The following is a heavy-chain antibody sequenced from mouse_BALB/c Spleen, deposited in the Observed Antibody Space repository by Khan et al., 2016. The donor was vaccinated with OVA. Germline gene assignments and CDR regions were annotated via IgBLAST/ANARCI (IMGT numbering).Heavy chain of an antibody. J-gene: IGHJ2*01. V-gene: IGHV3-8*02. CDR3: ARWNYRYDGYFDY. CDR1: GDSITSGY. Sequence: EVQLQESGPSLVKPSQTLFLTCSVTGDSITSGYWNWIRKFPGNKLEYMGYISSSDSTFYNPSLKSRISITRDTSKNQYYLQLNSVTTEDTATYXCARWNYRYDGYFDYWGQGTTLTVSA. CDR2: ISSSDST. D-gene: IGHD2-14*01.